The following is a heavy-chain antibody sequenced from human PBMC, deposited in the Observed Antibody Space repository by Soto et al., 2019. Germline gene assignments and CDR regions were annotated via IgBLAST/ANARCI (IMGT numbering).Heavy chain of an antibody. V-gene: IGHV3-30*18. CDR1: GFTFSSYG. D-gene: IGHD3-3*01. Sequence: QVQLVESGGGVVQPGRSLRLSCAASGFTFSSYGMHWVRQAPGKGLEWVAVISYDGSNKYYADSVKGRFTITRDNSKNTLYLQMNSLRAEDTAVYYCAKDGRICGVVIIEYFDYWGQGTLVTVSS. CDR3: AKDGRICGVVIIEYFDY. J-gene: IGHJ4*02. CDR2: ISYDGSNK.